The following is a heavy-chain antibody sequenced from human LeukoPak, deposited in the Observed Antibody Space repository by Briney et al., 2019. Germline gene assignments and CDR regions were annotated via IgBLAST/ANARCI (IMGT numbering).Heavy chain of an antibody. V-gene: IGHV3-30-3*01. CDR2: ISYDGSNK. J-gene: IGHJ5*02. CDR3: AREYYYDSSGLNWFDP. CDR1: GFTFSSYA. Sequence: GGSLRLSCAASGFTFSSYAMHWVRQAPGKGLEWVAVISYDGSNKYYADSVKGRFTISRDNSKNTLYLQMNSLRAEDTAVYYCAREYYYDSSGLNWFDPWGQGTLVTVSS. D-gene: IGHD3-22*01.